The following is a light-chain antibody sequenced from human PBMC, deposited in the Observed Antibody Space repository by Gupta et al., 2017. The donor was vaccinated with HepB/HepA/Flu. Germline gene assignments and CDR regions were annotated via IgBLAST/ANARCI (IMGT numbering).Light chain of an antibody. CDR1: QSISSW. Sequence: DIQMTQSPSTLSASVGDRVTITCRDSQSISSWLAWYQQKPGKAPKLLIYKASSLESGVPSRFSGSGSGTEFTLTSSRLQPDDFATYYCQQDNSYWTFGQGTKVEIK. J-gene: IGKJ1*01. V-gene: IGKV1-5*03. CDR2: KAS. CDR3: QQDNSYWT.